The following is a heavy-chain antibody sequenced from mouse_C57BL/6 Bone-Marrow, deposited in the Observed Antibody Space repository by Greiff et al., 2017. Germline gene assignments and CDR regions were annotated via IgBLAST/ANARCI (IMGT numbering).Heavy chain of an antibody. CDR2: INPNYGTT. V-gene: IGHV1-39*01. J-gene: IGHJ2*01. CDR1: GYSFTDYN. CDR3: AREFYYYGSSYEGYFDY. D-gene: IGHD1-1*01. Sequence: EVKLQESGPELVKPGASVKISCKASGYSFTDYNMNWVKQSNGKSLEWIGVINPNYGTTSYNQKFKGKATLTVDQSSSTAYMQLNSLTSEDSAVYYCAREFYYYGSSYEGYFDYWGQGTTLTVSS.